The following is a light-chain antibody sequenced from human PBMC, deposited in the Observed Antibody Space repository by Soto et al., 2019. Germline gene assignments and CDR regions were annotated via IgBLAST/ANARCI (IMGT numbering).Light chain of an antibody. CDR2: KAS. J-gene: IGKJ1*01. Sequence: DIQMTQSPSTLSASVGDRVTITCRASQSISTWLAWYQQEPGKAPKLLIHKASSLQSGVPSRFSGSGSGTDFTLTISSLHPDDFATYYCQQYNSYLWTFGQGTKVDI. CDR1: QSISTW. V-gene: IGKV1-5*03. CDR3: QQYNSYLWT.